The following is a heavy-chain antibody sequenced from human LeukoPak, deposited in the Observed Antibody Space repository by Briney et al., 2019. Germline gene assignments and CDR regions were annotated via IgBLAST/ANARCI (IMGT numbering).Heavy chain of an antibody. CDR1: GYTFTGYY. D-gene: IGHD1-1*01. CDR3: ARIPQRVPHNWFDP. Sequence: GASVKVSCKASGYTFTGYYMHWVRQAPGQGLEWMGWINPNSGGTNYAQKFQGRVTMTRDTSISTAYMELSRLRSDDTAVYYCARIPQRVPHNWFDPWGQGTLVTVSS. CDR2: INPNSGGT. V-gene: IGHV1-2*02. J-gene: IGHJ5*02.